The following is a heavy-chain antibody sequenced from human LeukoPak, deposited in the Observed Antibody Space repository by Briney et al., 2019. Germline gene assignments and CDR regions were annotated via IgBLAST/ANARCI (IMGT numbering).Heavy chain of an antibody. CDR3: AKPEARNDAFHI. CDR1: GYSFITYW. D-gene: IGHD5-12*01. Sequence: GESLKISCKGSGYSFITYWIGWVRQMPGKGLEWMGIIYPGDFDARYSPSLQGRVTISVDKSISTAYLQWGSLRASDTAMYYCAKPEARNDAFHIWGQGTMVTVSS. V-gene: IGHV5-51*01. CDR2: IYPGDFDA. J-gene: IGHJ3*02.